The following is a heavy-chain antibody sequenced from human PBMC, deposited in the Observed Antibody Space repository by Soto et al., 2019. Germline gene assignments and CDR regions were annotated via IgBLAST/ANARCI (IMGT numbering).Heavy chain of an antibody. D-gene: IGHD2-2*01. J-gene: IGHJ3*02. CDR2: ITSASSYK. Sequence: GGSLRLSCAASGFTFSSDPMHWVRQAPGKGLEWVSSITSASSYKYYGDSVKGRFTISRDNANNSLFLQMSSLRAEDTAVYYCAREVDHAFDIWGQGTMVTVSS. V-gene: IGHV3-21*01. CDR1: GFTFSSDP. CDR3: AREVDHAFDI.